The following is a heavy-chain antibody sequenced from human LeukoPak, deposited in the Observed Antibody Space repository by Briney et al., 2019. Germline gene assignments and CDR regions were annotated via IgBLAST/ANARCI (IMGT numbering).Heavy chain of an antibody. CDR3: ARGWSRYYGMDV. CDR2: INHSGST. J-gene: IGHJ6*04. Sequence: SETLSLTCAVYGGSFSGYYWSWIRQPPGKGLEWIGEINHSGSTNYNPSLKSRVTISVDTSKNQFSLKLSSVTAADTAVYYCARGWSRYYGMDVWGKGTTVTVSS. D-gene: IGHD3-3*01. V-gene: IGHV4-34*01. CDR1: GGSFSGYY.